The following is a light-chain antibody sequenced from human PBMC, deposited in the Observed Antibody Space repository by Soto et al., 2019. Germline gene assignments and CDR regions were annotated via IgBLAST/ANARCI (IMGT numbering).Light chain of an antibody. CDR2: EVS. CDR3: SSYTSSSTTYV. V-gene: IGLV2-14*01. J-gene: IGLJ1*01. Sequence: QSVLTQPASVSGSPGQSITISCTGTSSDVGGYNYVSWYQQHPGKAPKLMIYEVSNRPSGVSNRFSGFKSGNTASLTISGLQAEDEADYYCSSYTSSSTTYVFGTGTNLTVL. CDR1: SSDVGGYNY.